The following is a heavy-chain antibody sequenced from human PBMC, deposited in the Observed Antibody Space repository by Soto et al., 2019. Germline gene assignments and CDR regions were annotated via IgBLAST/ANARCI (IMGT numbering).Heavy chain of an antibody. J-gene: IGHJ6*02. Sequence: SATLSLTRTGFGGSVCSYYCCWIRHPPGKGLEWSGYSNYSESTNYNPSRKSRVTIPVDTSKNKFSLKLSSVTGAVTAVYYGARDHAYYDFGSGLNYYGMDVWGQGTTVTVSS. CDR3: ARDHAYYDFGSGLNYYGMDV. CDR2: SNYSEST. V-gene: IGHV4-59*02. D-gene: IGHD3-3*01. CDR1: GGSVCSYY.